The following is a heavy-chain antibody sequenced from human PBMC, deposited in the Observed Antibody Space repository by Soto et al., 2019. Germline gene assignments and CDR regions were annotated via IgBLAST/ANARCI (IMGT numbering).Heavy chain of an antibody. V-gene: IGHV4-59*01. D-gene: IGHD3-10*01. CDR1: GGSINNYH. CDR3: ARVRGYGSGSYHNRYFDY. Sequence: PSETLSLTCTVSGGSINNYHWSWIRQPPGKGLEWIGHLYHSGSTNYDPSLNPSLKSRVTISVDTSKNQFSLNLSSVTAADTAMYYCARVRGYGSGSYHNRYFDYWGQGTLITVSS. CDR2: LYHSGST. J-gene: IGHJ4*02.